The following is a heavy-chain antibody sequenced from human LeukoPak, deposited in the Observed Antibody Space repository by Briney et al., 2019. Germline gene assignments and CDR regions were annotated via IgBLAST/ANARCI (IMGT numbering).Heavy chain of an antibody. Sequence: SETLSLTCAVYGGSFSGYYWTWIRQPPGKGLEWIGEINHSGRTNYNPSLKSRVTISVDPSKNQFSLTLNSVTAADTAVYSCARVYIGDYAYWGQGTLVTVSS. J-gene: IGHJ4*02. V-gene: IGHV4-34*01. CDR2: INHSGRT. D-gene: IGHD4-17*01. CDR3: ARVYIGDYAY. CDR1: GGSFSGYY.